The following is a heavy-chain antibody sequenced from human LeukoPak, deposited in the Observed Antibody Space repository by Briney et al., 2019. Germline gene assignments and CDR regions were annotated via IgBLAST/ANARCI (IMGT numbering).Heavy chain of an antibody. Sequence: GGSLRLSCAASGFTVSRNYMSWVRQAPGKGLEWVCLIYSGGGTHYADSVKGRFTISRDSSKNTLYLQMNSLRAEDTAVYYCASLDFWSGYVDSWGQGTLVTVSS. CDR3: ASLDFWSGYVDS. CDR2: IYSGGGT. CDR1: GFTVSRNY. V-gene: IGHV3-66*01. J-gene: IGHJ4*02. D-gene: IGHD3-3*01.